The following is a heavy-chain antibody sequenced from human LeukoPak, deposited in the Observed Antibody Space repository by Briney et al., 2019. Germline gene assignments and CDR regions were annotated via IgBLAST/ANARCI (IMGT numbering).Heavy chain of an antibody. CDR1: GFTFSSYE. V-gene: IGHV3-48*03. Sequence: GGSLRLSCAASGFTFSSYEMNWVRQAPGKGLEWVSSISSSGNTIFYADSVKGRFTISRDNAKNSLYLQLNNLRDEDTAVYYCARDYFGSGSCPKWGQGTLVTVSS. J-gene: IGHJ4*02. CDR2: ISSSGNTI. D-gene: IGHD3-10*01. CDR3: ARDYFGSGSCPK.